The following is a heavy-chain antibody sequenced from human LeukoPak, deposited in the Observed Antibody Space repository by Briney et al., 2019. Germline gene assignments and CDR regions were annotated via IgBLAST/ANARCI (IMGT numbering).Heavy chain of an antibody. Sequence: SETLSLTCAVYGDSFSGYYWSWIRQPPGKGLEWIAEINHRESTHYNPSLKSRVNISADTSKSQFSLNLDSVTAADTAVYYCARSWAGMYYPFYYFDYWGQGSLVTVSS. J-gene: IGHJ4*02. CDR3: ARSWAGMYYPFYYFDY. CDR1: GDSFSGYY. D-gene: IGHD2-8*01. V-gene: IGHV4-34*01. CDR2: INHREST.